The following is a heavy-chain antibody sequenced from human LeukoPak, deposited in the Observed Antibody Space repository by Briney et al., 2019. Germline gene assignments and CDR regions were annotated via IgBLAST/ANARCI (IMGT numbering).Heavy chain of an antibody. J-gene: IGHJ3*02. CDR1: GFTFSNYW. CDR2: IKQDGSEK. CDR3: ARDSRFRRAFDI. D-gene: IGHD2-2*01. Sequence: GGSLRLSCVVSGFTFSNYWMSWVRQAPGKGLEWVANIKQDGSEKYYVDSVKGRYTISRDNSKNTLYLQMNSLRAEDTAVYYCARDSRFRRAFDIWGQGTMVTVSS. V-gene: IGHV3-7*01.